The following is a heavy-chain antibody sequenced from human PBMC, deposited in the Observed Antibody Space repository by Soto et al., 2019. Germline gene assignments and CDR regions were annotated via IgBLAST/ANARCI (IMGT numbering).Heavy chain of an antibody. V-gene: IGHV4-34*01. CDR2: INHSGST. CDR1: GGSFSGYY. CDR3: ERSVYHFDWPEPWFDP. D-gene: IGHD3-9*01. J-gene: IGHJ5*02. Sequence: SETLSLTCAVYGGSFSGYYWSWIRQPPGKGLEWIGEINHSGSTNYNPSLKSRVTISVDTSKNQFSLNLSSVTAADTAVYYCERSVYHFDWPEPWFDPWGQVYLVTVSA.